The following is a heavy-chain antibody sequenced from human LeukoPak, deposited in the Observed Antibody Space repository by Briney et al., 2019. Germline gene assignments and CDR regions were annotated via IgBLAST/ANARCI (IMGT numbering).Heavy chain of an antibody. J-gene: IGHJ4*02. CDR2: IKQDGSEK. CDR1: GFTFSSYW. V-gene: IGHV3-7*05. D-gene: IGHD3-9*01. Sequence: GGSLRFSGAASGFTFSSYWRSWVRQAPGKGLEGVANIKQDGSEKDYVDSVKGRLTISRDNAKNSLYLQMHSLRAEDTAVYYCARGLHYDILTGYFSSGFADYWGQGTLVTVSS. CDR3: ARGLHYDILTGYFSSGFADY.